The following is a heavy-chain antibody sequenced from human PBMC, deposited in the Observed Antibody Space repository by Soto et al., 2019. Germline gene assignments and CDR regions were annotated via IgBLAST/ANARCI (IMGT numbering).Heavy chain of an antibody. CDR3: AKAHKFGHLRDGGY. V-gene: IGHV3-23*01. CDR2: ISGSGGST. CDR1: GFTFSSYA. Sequence: PGGSLRLSCAASGFTFSSYAMSWVRQAPGKGLEWVSAISGSGGSTYYADSVKGRFTISRDNSKNTLYLQMNSLRAEDTAVYYRAKAHKFGHLRDGGYWGQGTLVTVSS. J-gene: IGHJ4*02. D-gene: IGHD3-10*01.